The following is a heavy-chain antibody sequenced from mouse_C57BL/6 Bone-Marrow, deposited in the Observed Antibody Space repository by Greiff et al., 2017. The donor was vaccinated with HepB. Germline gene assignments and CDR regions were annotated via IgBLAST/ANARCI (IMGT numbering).Heavy chain of an antibody. CDR2: ISNLAYSI. V-gene: IGHV5-15*01. J-gene: IGHJ1*03. D-gene: IGHD1-1*01. CDR1: GFTFSDYG. Sequence: EVMLVESGGGLVQPGGSLKLSCAASGFTFSDYGMAWVRQAPRKGPEWVAFISNLAYSIYYADTVTGRFTISRENAKNTLYLEMSSLRSEDTAMYYCARMTTVGYFDVWAQGPRSPSPQ. CDR3: ARMTTVGYFDV.